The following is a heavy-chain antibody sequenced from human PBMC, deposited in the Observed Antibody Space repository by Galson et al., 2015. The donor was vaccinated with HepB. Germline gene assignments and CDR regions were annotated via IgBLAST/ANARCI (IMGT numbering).Heavy chain of an antibody. Sequence: SLRLSCAASGFTFSSYAMHWVRQAPGKGLEWVAVISYDGSNKYYADSVKGRFTISRDNSKNTLYLQMNSLRAEDTAVYYCARAVIPWLFDYWGQGTLVTVSS. V-gene: IGHV3-30-3*01. CDR2: ISYDGSNK. CDR3: ARAVIPWLFDY. D-gene: IGHD2-21*01. CDR1: GFTFSSYA. J-gene: IGHJ4*02.